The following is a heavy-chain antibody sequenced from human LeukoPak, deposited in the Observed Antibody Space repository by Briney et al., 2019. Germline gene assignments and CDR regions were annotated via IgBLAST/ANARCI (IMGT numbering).Heavy chain of an antibody. Sequence: PGGSLRLSCAASGFSFRNYGIHWVRQAPGKGRGWVAFIQYDESKIYYADSVKGRFTISRDNSKNTLYLQMNSLRPEDTAVYYCAKDLITGTSLFDYWGQGTLVTVSS. CDR2: IQYDESKI. CDR3: AKDLITGTSLFDY. J-gene: IGHJ4*02. CDR1: GFSFRNYG. V-gene: IGHV3-30*02. D-gene: IGHD1/OR15-1a*01.